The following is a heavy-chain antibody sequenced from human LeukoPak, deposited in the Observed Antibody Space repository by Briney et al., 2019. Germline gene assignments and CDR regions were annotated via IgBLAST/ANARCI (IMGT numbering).Heavy chain of an antibody. D-gene: IGHD3-22*01. CDR1: GGTFSSYA. CDR3: AITYYYDSSGYYYPAPQFDY. Sequence: SVNVSCKASGGTFSSYAISWVRQAPGQGLEWMGRIIPNLGIANYAQKFQGRVTITADKSTSTAYMELSSLRSEDTAVYYCAITYYYDSSGYYYPAPQFDYWGQGTLVTVSS. J-gene: IGHJ4*02. CDR2: IIPNLGIA. V-gene: IGHV1-69*04.